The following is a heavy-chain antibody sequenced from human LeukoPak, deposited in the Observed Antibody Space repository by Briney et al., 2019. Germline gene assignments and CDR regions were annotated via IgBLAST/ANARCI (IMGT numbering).Heavy chain of an antibody. CDR3: ARGPNMRYFAP. CDR1: GFTFDDYA. Sequence: GGXLRLSWAASGFTFDDYAMDWVRQAPGKGLEWVSLISGDGGSTYYADSVKGRFTISRDNYKKTVYMQINRLRGEDTAVYYCARGPNMRYFAPWGQGTLVTVSS. D-gene: IGHD1/OR15-1a*01. CDR2: ISGDGGST. V-gene: IGHV3-43*02. J-gene: IGHJ5*02.